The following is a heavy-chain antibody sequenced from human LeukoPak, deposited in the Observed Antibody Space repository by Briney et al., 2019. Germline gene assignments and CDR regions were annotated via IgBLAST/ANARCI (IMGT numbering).Heavy chain of an antibody. D-gene: IGHD6-19*01. CDR2: ISGSGSTI. V-gene: IGHV3-48*02. CDR3: ARGWLTNTFDY. J-gene: IGHJ4*02. Sequence: GGSLRLSCAASGFTLSSYSMDWVRQAPGKGLEWVSYISGSGSTIYYADSVKGRFTISRDNAQNSLYLQMGSLRDEDTAVYYCARGWLTNTFDYWGQGTLVTVSS. CDR1: GFTLSSYS.